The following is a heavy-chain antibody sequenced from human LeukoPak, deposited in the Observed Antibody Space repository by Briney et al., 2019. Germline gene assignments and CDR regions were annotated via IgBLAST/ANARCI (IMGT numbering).Heavy chain of an antibody. Sequence: SGGSLRLSCAASGFTFSNAWMSWVRQAPGKGLEWVSAISGSGGSTYYADSVKGRFTISRDNSKNTLYLQMNSLRAEDTAVYYCADSYGDYVAFDYWGQGTLVTVSS. J-gene: IGHJ4*02. CDR2: ISGSGGST. CDR3: ADSYGDYVAFDY. V-gene: IGHV3-23*01. D-gene: IGHD4-17*01. CDR1: GFTFSNAW.